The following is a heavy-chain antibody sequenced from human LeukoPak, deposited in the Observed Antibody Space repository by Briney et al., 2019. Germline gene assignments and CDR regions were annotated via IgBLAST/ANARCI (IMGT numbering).Heavy chain of an antibody. V-gene: IGHV1-2*02. J-gene: IGHJ4*02. CDR1: GYTFTGYY. D-gene: IGHD4-17*01. CDR2: INPNSGGT. CDR3: ARVYGDYSPFDY. Sequence: ASVKVSCKASGYTFTGYYVHWVRQAPGQGLEWMGWINPNSGGTNYAQKFQGRVTMTRDTSISTAYMELSRLRSDDTAVYYCARVYGDYSPFDYWGQGTLVTVSS.